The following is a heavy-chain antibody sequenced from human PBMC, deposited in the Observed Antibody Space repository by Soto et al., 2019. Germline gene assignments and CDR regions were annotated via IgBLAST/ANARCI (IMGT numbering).Heavy chain of an antibody. D-gene: IGHD3-22*01. Sequence: PSETLSLTCAVYGGSFSGYYWSWIRQPPGKGLEWIGEINHSGSTNYNPSLKSRVTISVDTSKNQFSLKLSSVTAADTAVYYCARATYYYDSGGPYGMDVWGQGTTVTVSS. V-gene: IGHV4-34*01. CDR2: INHSGST. CDR1: GGSFSGYY. CDR3: ARATYYYDSGGPYGMDV. J-gene: IGHJ6*02.